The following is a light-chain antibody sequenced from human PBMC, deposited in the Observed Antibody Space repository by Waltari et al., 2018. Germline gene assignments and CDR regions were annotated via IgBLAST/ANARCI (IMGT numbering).Light chain of an antibody. CDR3: MQGTHWPWT. J-gene: IGKJ1*01. CDR1: QSLTHSDGNTY. Sequence: DVVMTQSPLSLPVTLGQPASISCRSSQSLTHSDGNTYLRWFRQRPGQFPRRLFYRASGRDVGVPGRFSGSGSGTDFTLGISRMEAEDVGVYYCMQGTHWPWTFGQGPKVEL. V-gene: IGKV2-30*02. CDR2: RAS.